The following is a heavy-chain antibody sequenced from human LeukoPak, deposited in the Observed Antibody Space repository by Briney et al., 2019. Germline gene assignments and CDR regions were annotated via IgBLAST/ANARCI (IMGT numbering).Heavy chain of an antibody. Sequence: SQTLSLTCAVSGGSISSGGYSWSWIRQPPGKGLEWIGYINHSGSTNYNPSLKSRVTISVDTSKNQFSLKLSSVTAADTAVYYCARGRGYSYGALGYYYYGMDVWGQGTTVTVSS. CDR1: GGSISSGGYS. J-gene: IGHJ6*02. CDR3: ARGRGYSYGALGYYYYGMDV. V-gene: IGHV4-30-2*01. CDR2: INHSGST. D-gene: IGHD5-18*01.